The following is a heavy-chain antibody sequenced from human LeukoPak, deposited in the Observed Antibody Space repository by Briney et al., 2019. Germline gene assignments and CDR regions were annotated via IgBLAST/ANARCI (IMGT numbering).Heavy chain of an antibody. CDR2: IYYSGST. J-gene: IGHJ5*02. CDR1: GGSISGYF. CDR3: AREEYYDILTGYYHNWFDP. V-gene: IGHV4-59*01. D-gene: IGHD3-9*01. Sequence: SETLSLTCTVSGGSISGYFWSWIRQPPGKGLEWIGYIYYSGSTNYNPSLESRVTMSVDTSKNQFSLKLASVTAADTAVYYCAREEYYDILTGYYHNWFDPWGQGTLVTVSS.